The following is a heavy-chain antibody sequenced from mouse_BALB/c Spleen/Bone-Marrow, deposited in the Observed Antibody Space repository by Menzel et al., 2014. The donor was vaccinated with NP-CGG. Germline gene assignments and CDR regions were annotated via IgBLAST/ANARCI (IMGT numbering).Heavy chain of an antibody. V-gene: IGHV2-6-5*01. J-gene: IGHJ3*01. CDR1: GFSLTDYG. CDR2: IWDGGST. D-gene: IGHD2-14*01. Sequence: VMLVESGPGLVAPSQSLSITCTVSGFSLTDYGVSWIRQPPGKGLEWLGVIWDGGSTYYNSALKSRLSISKDNSKSQVFLKMNSLQTDDTVMYYCAKHEDRYDWFAYWGQGTLVTVSA. CDR3: AKHEDRYDWFAY.